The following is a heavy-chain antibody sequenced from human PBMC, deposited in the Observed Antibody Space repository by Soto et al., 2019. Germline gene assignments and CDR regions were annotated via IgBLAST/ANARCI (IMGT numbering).Heavy chain of an antibody. CDR3: ARGRYGDY. CDR1: GYTFTSYG. CDR2: ISAHNGNT. V-gene: IGHV1-18*01. J-gene: IGHJ4*02. D-gene: IGHD1-1*01. Sequence: QVHLVQSGAEMKKPGASVKVSCKASGYTFTSYGITWVRQAPGLGLEWMGWISAHNGNTDYAQKLQGRVIVTRDTSTSTAYMELRSLRSDDTAVYYCARGRYGDYWGQGALVTVSS.